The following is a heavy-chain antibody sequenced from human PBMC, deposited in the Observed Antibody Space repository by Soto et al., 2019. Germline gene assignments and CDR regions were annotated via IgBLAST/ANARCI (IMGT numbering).Heavy chain of an antibody. V-gene: IGHV4-4*07. J-gene: IGHJ4*01. CDR2: DYTCGTT. CDR3: AREGSGSFYVDY. D-gene: IGHD2-15*01. Sequence: SETLSLTCTVSGDSINSYWWSWIQQSAGKGLEWIGRDYTCGTTNYNPSIKSHITMSVDTSRHQFSLRSGSVTAADTAIYYCAREGSGSFYVDYWGQGTLVTVSS. CDR1: GDSINSYW.